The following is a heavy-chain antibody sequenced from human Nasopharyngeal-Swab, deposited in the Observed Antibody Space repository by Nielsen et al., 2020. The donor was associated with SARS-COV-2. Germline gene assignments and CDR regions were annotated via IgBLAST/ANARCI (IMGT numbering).Heavy chain of an antibody. CDR1: GFTLRSYD. CDR3: AREQLCIRGTRCLDAFDI. J-gene: IGHJ3*02. Sequence: GESLKISCAASGFTLRSYDVHWVRQTTGEGLEWVSVIASSGATSYLGSVKGRFTVSRDNVKNSVYLQMNSLRAGDTAVYYCAREQLCIRGTRCLDAFDIWGQGTMVTVSS. V-gene: IGHV3-13*01. D-gene: IGHD2-2*01. CDR2: IASSGAT.